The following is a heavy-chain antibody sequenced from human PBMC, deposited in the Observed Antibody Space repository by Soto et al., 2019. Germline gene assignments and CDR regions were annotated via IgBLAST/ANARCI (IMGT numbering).Heavy chain of an antibody. CDR3: AREENCSDGICYSEYFLR. CDR1: GYIFTAYS. Sequence: QVQLVQSGAEVKKPGASVKVSCKASGYIFTAYSMHWVRQAPGQGLEWMGVVNPSGGSTNYAQKFQGRITMTRDTSTSTVYMELGGLSSEDTAVYYCAREENCSDGICYSEYFLRWGQGTLVTVSS. CDR2: VNPSGGST. V-gene: IGHV1-46*01. J-gene: IGHJ1*01. D-gene: IGHD2-15*01.